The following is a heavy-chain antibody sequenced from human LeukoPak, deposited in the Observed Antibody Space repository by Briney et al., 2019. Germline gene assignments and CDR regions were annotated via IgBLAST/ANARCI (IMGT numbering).Heavy chain of an antibody. D-gene: IGHD3-22*01. Sequence: PSETLSLTCTVSGGSISSYYWSWIRQPPGKGLEWIGYIYYSGSTNYNPSLKSRVTISVDTSKNQFSLKLSSVTAADTAVYYCASSGYYVDAFDIWGQGTMVTVSS. CDR3: ASSGYYVDAFDI. CDR1: GGSISSYY. J-gene: IGHJ3*02. CDR2: IYYSGST. V-gene: IGHV4-59*01.